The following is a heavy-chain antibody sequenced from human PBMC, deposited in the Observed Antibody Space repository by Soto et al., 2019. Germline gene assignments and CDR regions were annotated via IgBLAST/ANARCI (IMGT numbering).Heavy chain of an antibody. CDR3: ARDRGSSGWYSRYFQH. V-gene: IGHV3-74*01. D-gene: IGHD6-19*01. Sequence: EVQLVESGGGLVQPGGSLRLSCAASGFTFSSYWMHWVRQAPGKGLVWVSRINSDGSSTSYADSVKGRFTISRDNXKXXLYLQMNSLRAEDTAVYYCARDRGSSGWYSRYFQHWGQGTLVTVSS. CDR1: GFTFSSYW. J-gene: IGHJ1*01. CDR2: INSDGSST.